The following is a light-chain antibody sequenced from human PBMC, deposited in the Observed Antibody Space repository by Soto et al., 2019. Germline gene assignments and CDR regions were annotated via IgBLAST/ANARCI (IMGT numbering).Light chain of an antibody. V-gene: IGKV1-5*01. CDR2: DAS. J-gene: IGKJ2*01. CDR3: QQYNSFPYT. Sequence: DIPMTQSPSTLSASVGDRVTITCRASQSISSWLAWYQQKPGKAPKLLIYDASSLESGVPSRFSGSGSGTEFTLAIRRLQPDDFATYYCQQYNSFPYTFGQGTKLEIK. CDR1: QSISSW.